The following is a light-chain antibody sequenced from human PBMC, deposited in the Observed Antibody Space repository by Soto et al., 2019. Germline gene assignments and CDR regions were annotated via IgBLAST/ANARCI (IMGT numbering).Light chain of an antibody. CDR3: QQFSSYPLT. CDR1: QSVSSY. CDR2: DAS. Sequence: IVLSQSAATLSLSPGERATLSCRASQSVSSYLAWYQQKPGQAPRLLIYDASNRATGIPARFSGSGSGTDFTLTISRLEPEDFAVYYCQQFSSYPLTFGQGTRLEI. V-gene: IGKV3-11*01. J-gene: IGKJ5*01.